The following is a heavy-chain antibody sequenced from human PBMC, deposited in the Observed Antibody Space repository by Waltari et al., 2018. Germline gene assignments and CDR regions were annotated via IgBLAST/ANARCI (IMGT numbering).Heavy chain of an antibody. J-gene: IGHJ5*02. Sequence: QVQLVQSGAEVKKPGSSVKVSCKASGGTFSSYTISWVRQAPGQGLEWMGRIIPILGIANYAQKFQGRVTITADKSTSTAYMELSSLRSEDTAVYYCARDRQWLATGGGFDPWGQGTLVTVSS. CDR1: GGTFSSYT. V-gene: IGHV1-69*08. CDR2: IIPILGIA. D-gene: IGHD6-19*01. CDR3: ARDRQWLATGGGFDP.